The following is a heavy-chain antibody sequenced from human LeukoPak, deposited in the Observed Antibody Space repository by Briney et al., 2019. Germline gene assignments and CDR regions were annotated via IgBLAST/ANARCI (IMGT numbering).Heavy chain of an antibody. CDR1: GFTFSSSA. J-gene: IGHJ4*02. V-gene: IGHV3-23*01. Sequence: GGSLRLSCAVSGFTFSSSAMSWVRQAPGKGLEWVSSISGSGSGGSTYYADSVKGRFTISRDNSKNTLYLQMNSLRAEDTAVYYCAIGPGGLFHYWGQGTLVTVSS. D-gene: IGHD4-23*01. CDR2: ISGSGSGGST. CDR3: AIGPGGLFHY.